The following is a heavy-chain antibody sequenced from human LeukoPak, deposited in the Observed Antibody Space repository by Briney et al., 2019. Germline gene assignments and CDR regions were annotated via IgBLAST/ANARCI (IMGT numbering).Heavy chain of an antibody. D-gene: IGHD1-1*01. CDR3: AILNWSSGRA. CDR2: IKQDGSEK. Sequence: GGSLRLSCAASGFTFSSYAMSWVRQAPGKGLEWVANIKQDGSEKYYVDSVKGRFTISRDNARNSLYLQMNSLRAEDTAVYYCAILNWSSGRAWGQGTLVTVSS. J-gene: IGHJ5*02. V-gene: IGHV3-7*05. CDR1: GFTFSSYA.